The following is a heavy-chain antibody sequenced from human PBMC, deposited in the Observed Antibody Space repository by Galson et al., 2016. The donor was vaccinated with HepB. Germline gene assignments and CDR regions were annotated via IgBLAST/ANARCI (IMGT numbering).Heavy chain of an antibody. D-gene: IGHD6-19*01. J-gene: IGHJ5*02. CDR3: ASRFGSGWSSNWVDP. CDR1: GGSISSSNW. CDR2: IYHNGNT. V-gene: IGHV4-4*02. Sequence: SETLSLTCAVSGGSISSSNWWSWVRQPPGKGLEWIGEIYHNGNTNYNPSLKSRLTISVDKSKNQFSLKLSSVTAADTAVYYCASRFGSGWSSNWVDPWGQGSLVTVSS.